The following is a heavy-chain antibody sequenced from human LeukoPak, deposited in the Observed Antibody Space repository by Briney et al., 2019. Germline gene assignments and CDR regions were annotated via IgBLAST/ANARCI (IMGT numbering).Heavy chain of an antibody. J-gene: IGHJ4*02. CDR2: IYASEST. D-gene: IGHD4-23*01. Sequence: SETLSLTCTVSGGSISTYYWSWIRQPAGKGLEWIGRIYASESTNYNPSLKSRVTMSVDTSKNQFSLKLSSVTAADTAVYYCARDMGGGNSYFDYWGQGTLVTVSS. CDR1: GGSISTYY. CDR3: ARDMGGGNSYFDY. V-gene: IGHV4-4*07.